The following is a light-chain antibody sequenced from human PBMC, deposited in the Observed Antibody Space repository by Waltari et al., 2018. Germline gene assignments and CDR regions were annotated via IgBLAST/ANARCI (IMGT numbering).Light chain of an antibody. CDR3: QSYDSSNQGV. Sequence: NFMLTQPHSVSESPGKTVTISCTRSSGTIASNYVQWYQHRPGSAPTTVIYEDNERPSGVPDRSSGSLDSSSNSASLTISGLKTEDEADYFCQSYDSSNQGVFGGGTKLTVL. CDR1: SGTIASNY. CDR2: EDN. J-gene: IGLJ3*02. V-gene: IGLV6-57*04.